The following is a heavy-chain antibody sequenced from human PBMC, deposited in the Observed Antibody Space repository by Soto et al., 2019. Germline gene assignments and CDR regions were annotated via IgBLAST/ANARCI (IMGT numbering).Heavy chain of an antibody. CDR2: IKPDESEK. J-gene: IGHJ5*02. V-gene: IGHV3-7*01. D-gene: IGHD4-4*01. Sequence: GGSLRLSCTASGFTFSDSWMTWVRQAPGKGLEWVARIKPDESEKKYADSVKGRFSISRDNAKNSMYLQMDSLRGEDTAVYYCVRGGSNYASWGQGTLVTSPQ. CDR3: VRGGSNYAS. CDR1: GFTFSDSW.